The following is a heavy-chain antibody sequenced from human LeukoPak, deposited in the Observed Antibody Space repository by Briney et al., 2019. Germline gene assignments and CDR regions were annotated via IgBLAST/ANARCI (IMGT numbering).Heavy chain of an antibody. D-gene: IGHD1-26*01. V-gene: IGHV4-59*01. Sequence: SSETLSLTCTVSGGSISSYYWSWIRQPPGKGLEWIGYIYYSGSTNYNPSLKSRVTISVDTSKNQFSLKLSSVTAADTAVYYCARDRNSGSYYGYYYYYMDVWGKGTTVTISS. CDR1: GGSISSYY. CDR3: ARDRNSGSYYGYYYYYMDV. J-gene: IGHJ6*03. CDR2: IYYSGST.